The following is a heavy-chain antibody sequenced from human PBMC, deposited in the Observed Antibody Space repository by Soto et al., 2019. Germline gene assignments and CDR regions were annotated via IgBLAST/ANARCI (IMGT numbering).Heavy chain of an antibody. CDR2: MNPHSGNT. Sequence: ASVQVSCKASGYTFTAYDINWVRQATGQGLEWLGWMNPHSGNTGYAQKVQGRVTMTRNTSISTAYMELSSLTSEDTAVYYCARGAPYYYDSGNYYILDYWGQGILVTVSS. CDR3: ARGAPYYYDSGNYYILDY. J-gene: IGHJ4*02. V-gene: IGHV1-8*01. D-gene: IGHD3-10*01. CDR1: GYTFTAYD.